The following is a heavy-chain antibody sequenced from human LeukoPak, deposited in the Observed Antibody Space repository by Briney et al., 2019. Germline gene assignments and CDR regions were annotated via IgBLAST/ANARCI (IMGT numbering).Heavy chain of an antibody. D-gene: IGHD6-19*01. CDR2: IYYSGSA. V-gene: IGHV4-31*03. CDR1: GGSISSGGYY. J-gene: IGHJ5*02. CDR3: VSSGWPYNWFNP. Sequence: SQTLSLTCTVSGGSISSGGYYWSWIRQHPGKGLEWIGYIYYSGSAYYNPSLKSRVTISVDTSKNQFSLKLSSVTAADTAVYYCVSSGWPYNWFNPWGQGTLVTVSS.